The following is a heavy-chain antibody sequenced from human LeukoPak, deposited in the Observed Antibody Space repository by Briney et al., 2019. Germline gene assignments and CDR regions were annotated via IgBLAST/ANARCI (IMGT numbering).Heavy chain of an antibody. D-gene: IGHD1-26*01. CDR1: GYSFTSYD. CDR3: ARGGPSGSYYDY. J-gene: IGHJ4*02. Sequence: ASVQVSCKASGYSFTSYDINWVRPATGQGLEWMGWMNPNNGNTGYAQKFQGRVTMTRNTSISTAYMELSSLRSEDTAVYYCARGGPSGSYYDYWGQGTLVTVSS. V-gene: IGHV1-8*01. CDR2: MNPNNGNT.